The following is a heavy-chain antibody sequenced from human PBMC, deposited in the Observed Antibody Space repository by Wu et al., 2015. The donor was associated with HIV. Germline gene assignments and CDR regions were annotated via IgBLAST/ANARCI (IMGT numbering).Heavy chain of an antibody. CDR3: ARDYYDSSGYPPGYYGMDV. J-gene: IGHJ6*02. V-gene: IGHV1-69*05. D-gene: IGHD3-22*01. CDR2: IFPMFGTL. CDR1: GGTFSSYT. Sequence: QVQLVQSGAEVKKPGSSVKVSCTASGGTFSSYTVTWVRQAPGQGLEWMGGIFPMFGTLNFAPKFQGRVTFTTDEFMRTAYMELSSLRSEDTAVYYCARDYYDSSGYPPGYYGMDVWGQGTTGHRLL.